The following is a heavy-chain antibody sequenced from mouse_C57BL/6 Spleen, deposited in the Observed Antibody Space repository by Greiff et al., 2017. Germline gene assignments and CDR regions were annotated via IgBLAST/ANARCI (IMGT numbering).Heavy chain of an antibody. J-gene: IGHJ1*03. CDR2: ISSGGSYT. CDR3: ARHDDYYGSSYLYFDV. D-gene: IGHD1-1*01. CDR1: GFTFSSYG. Sequence: EVMLVESGGDLVKPGGSLKLSCAASGFTFSSYGMSWVRQTPDKRLEWVATISSGGSYTYYPDSVKGQFTISRDNAKNTLYLQMSSLKSEVTAMYYCARHDDYYGSSYLYFDVWGTGTAVTVSS. V-gene: IGHV5-6*02.